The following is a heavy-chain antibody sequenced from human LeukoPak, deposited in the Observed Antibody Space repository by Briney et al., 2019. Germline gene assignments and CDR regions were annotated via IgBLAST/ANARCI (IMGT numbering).Heavy chain of an antibody. CDR2: INSDGSST. CDR1: GFTFSSYW. V-gene: IGHV3-74*01. J-gene: IGHJ4*02. Sequence: GGSLRLSCAASGFTFSSYWMHWVRQAPGKGLVWVSRINSDGSSTGYADSVKGRFTISRDNAKNTLYLQMNSLRAEDTAVYYCASLGWQRTYYYDSSGYYNWGQGTLVTVSS. D-gene: IGHD3-22*01. CDR3: ASLGWQRTYYYDSSGYYN.